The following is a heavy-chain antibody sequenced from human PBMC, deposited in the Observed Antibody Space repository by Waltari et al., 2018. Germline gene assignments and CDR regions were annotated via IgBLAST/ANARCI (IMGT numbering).Heavy chain of an antibody. D-gene: IGHD2-15*01. Sequence: QLQLQESGPGLVKPSGTLSLICPVSGDSMNYWWSWVRQPPGKGLEWIGQVLGSGRTNYNPSFASRVTSSLDTSTHQFALKMTSATAADTALYYCARDRGRGLYLDTWGQGILVTVSP. CDR1: GDSMNYW. CDR3: ARDRGRGLYLDT. J-gene: IGHJ4*02. CDR2: VLGSGRT. V-gene: IGHV4-4*02.